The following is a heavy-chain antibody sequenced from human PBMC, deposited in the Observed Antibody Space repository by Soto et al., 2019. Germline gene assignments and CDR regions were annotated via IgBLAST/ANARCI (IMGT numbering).Heavy chain of an antibody. Sequence: QVQLQESGPGLVKPSQTLSLTCTVSGGSISSGYYYWSWIRQPPGKGLEWIGYIYSSGKTYYNPSLKSRLTMSVDTSKNQFSLKLSSVTAADTAVYYCASDEGYYYGSGWGQGTLVTVSS. CDR3: ASDEGYYYGSG. J-gene: IGHJ4*02. D-gene: IGHD3-10*01. CDR1: GGSISSGYYY. CDR2: IYSSGKT. V-gene: IGHV4-30-4*01.